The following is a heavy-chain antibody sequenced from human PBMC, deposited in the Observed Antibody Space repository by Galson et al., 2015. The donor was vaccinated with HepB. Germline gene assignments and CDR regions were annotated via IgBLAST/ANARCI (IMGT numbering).Heavy chain of an antibody. V-gene: IGHV5-51*03. CDR1: GHSFTSYW. D-gene: IGHD6-19*01. CDR2: IYPGDSDT. Sequence: QSGAEVKKPGESLKISCKGSGHSFTSYWIGWVRQIPGKGLEWMGIIYPGDSDTRYSPSFQGQVTISADKSISTAYLQWNSLKASDTAMYYCARPRDPSGWSDYFDYWGQGTLVTVSS. CDR3: ARPRDPSGWSDYFDY. J-gene: IGHJ4*02.